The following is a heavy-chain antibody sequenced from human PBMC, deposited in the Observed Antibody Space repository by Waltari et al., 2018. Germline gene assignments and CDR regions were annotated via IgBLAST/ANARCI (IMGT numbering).Heavy chain of an antibody. CDR1: GFTFYDHA. Sequence: EVQLVESGGGLVQPVRSLSLSCSGSGFTFYDHAMPWVRQVPGNGVECVSGISCNSGSIGYVDSVKGRFTISRDNAKKSLYLQMNNLRTEDTAFYYCTKDYQGAVTGLKWLGYFDYWGQGILVTVSS. J-gene: IGHJ4*02. V-gene: IGHV3-9*01. CDR2: ISCNSGSI. D-gene: IGHD3-22*01. CDR3: TKDYQGAVTGLKWLGYFDY.